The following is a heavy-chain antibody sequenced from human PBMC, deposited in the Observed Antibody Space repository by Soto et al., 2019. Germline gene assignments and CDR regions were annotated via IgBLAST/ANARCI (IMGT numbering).Heavy chain of an antibody. CDR1: GGPVRSYY. J-gene: IGHJ4*02. Sequence: QVQLQESGPGLVKPSETLSLTCTVSGGPVRSYYWSWIRQFPGMGLEWIGYIHSSGSTKYNPSLERRVTMTVDTSMNQFSLMLNSVTTADTAVYYCARDTGATPLDFWGQGTLVNVSS. D-gene: IGHD1-1*01. CDR3: ARDTGATPLDF. V-gene: IGHV4-59*02. CDR2: IHSSGST.